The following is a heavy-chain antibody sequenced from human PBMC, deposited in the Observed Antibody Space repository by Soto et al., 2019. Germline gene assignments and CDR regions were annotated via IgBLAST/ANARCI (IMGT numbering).Heavy chain of an antibody. CDR3: ARDCGGDCPDMAFDI. J-gene: IGHJ3*02. V-gene: IGHV1-3*01. CDR1: GYTFTSYA. D-gene: IGHD2-21*01. Sequence: ASVKVSCKASGYTFTSYAMHWVRQAPGQRLEWMGWINAGNGNTKYSQKFQGRFTITRDTSASTAYMELSSLRSEDTAVYYCARDCGGDCPDMAFDIWGQGTMVTVSS. CDR2: INAGNGNT.